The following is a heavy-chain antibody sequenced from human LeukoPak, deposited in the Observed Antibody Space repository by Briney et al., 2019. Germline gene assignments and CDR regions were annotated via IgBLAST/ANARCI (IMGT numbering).Heavy chain of an antibody. CDR2: INHSGST. D-gene: IGHD2-2*01. CDR1: GGSFSGYY. J-gene: IGHJ5*02. CDR3: ARGPLGYCSNTSCLRFDP. V-gene: IGHV4-34*01. Sequence: SETLSLTCAVYGGSFSGYYWSWIRQPPGKGLEWIGEINHSGSTNYNPSLKSRVTISVDTSKNQFSLKLSSVTAADTAVYYCARGPLGYCSNTSCLRFDPWGQGTLVTVSS.